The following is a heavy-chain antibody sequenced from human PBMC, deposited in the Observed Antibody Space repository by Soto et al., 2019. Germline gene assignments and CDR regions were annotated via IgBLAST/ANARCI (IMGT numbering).Heavy chain of an antibody. Sequence: PGGSLRLSCAASGFTFSSYWMHWVRQAPGKGLVWVSRINSDGSSTSYADSVKGRFTISRDNAKNTLYLQLNSLRAEDTAVYYCASESSSPSPIVVVPAAVNWFDPLGQGALVTVSS. D-gene: IGHD2-2*01. CDR3: ASESSSPSPIVVVPAAVNWFDP. CDR1: GFTFSSYW. CDR2: INSDGSST. V-gene: IGHV3-74*01. J-gene: IGHJ5*02.